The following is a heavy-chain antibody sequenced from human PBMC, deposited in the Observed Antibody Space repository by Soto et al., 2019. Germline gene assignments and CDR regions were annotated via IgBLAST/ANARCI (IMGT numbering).Heavy chain of an antibody. Sequence: QVQLVESGGGVVQPGRSLRLSCAASGFTFSSSGMHWVRQAPGKGLEWVAGISEDGSYIYYADSVKGRFTISRDKSKNTLYLQMNSLRPEDTAVYYCAKDEVWRQLAAYYFDFWGQGTLVTVSS. CDR1: GFTFSSSG. J-gene: IGHJ4*02. CDR3: AKDEVWRQLAAYYFDF. V-gene: IGHV3-30*18. CDR2: ISEDGSYI. D-gene: IGHD5-18*01.